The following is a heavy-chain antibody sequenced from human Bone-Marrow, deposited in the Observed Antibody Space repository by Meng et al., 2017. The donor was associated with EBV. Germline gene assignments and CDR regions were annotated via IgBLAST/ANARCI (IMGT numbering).Heavy chain of an antibody. V-gene: IGHV3-74*01. CDR1: GFTLGSYW. CDR3: AKDCFGDKDS. CDR2: INPDGSVI. D-gene: IGHD2-21*01. Sequence: ESGGGLVQPWGSLRLSFAASGFTLGSYWVHWVRQAPWKWLVWVSRINPDGSVINYADSVKGRFTISRDNAKNTVYLQMNNLRADDTAVYYCAKDCFGDKDSWGQGTLVTVSS. J-gene: IGHJ4*02.